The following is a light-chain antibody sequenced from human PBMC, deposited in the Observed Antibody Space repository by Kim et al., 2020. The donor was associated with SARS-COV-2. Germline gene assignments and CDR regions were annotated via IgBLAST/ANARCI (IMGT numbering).Light chain of an antibody. J-gene: IGLJ3*02. CDR3: QTWGTGTWV. CDR2: LNSDGSH. Sequence: SVKLTCTLSSGHSSYDIAWHQQQPEKGPRYWMKLNSDGSHTKGDGIPDRFSGSSSGAERYLTISSLQSEDEADYYCQTWGTGTWVFGGGTKVTVL. CDR1: SGHSSYD. V-gene: IGLV4-69*01.